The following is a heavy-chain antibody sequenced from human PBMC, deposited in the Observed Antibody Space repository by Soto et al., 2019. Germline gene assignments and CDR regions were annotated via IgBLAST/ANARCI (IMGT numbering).Heavy chain of an antibody. CDR2: IYYRGNT. D-gene: IGHD3-9*01. V-gene: IGHV4-39*01. CDR3: ARLEGLATFSYYFDY. CDR1: GDSINSDNYY. J-gene: IGHJ4*02. Sequence: QLQLQESGPGLVKPSETLSLTCSVSGDSINSDNYYWGWIRQPPGKGLEWIGSIYYRGNTYYNPSPKTRVTISLDKSKSQSSLKPNSVTAADSAVYFCARLEGLATFSYYFDYWGQGTLVTVSS.